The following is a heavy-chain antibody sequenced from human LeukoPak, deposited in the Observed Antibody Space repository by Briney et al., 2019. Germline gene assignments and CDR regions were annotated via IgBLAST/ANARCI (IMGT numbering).Heavy chain of an antibody. V-gene: IGHV3-7*01. CDR3: ARDAYDDACES. CDR1: GFTFSYYW. Sequence: PGRSLRLSCAASGFTFSYYWMTWVRQPPGKGLEWVANLRPDGRDKNYADSVKGRFTISRDNAKNSLYLQMNGLRADDTAIYYCARDAYDDACESWGQGTLVTVSS. D-gene: IGHD3-3*01. CDR2: LRPDGRDK. J-gene: IGHJ5*02.